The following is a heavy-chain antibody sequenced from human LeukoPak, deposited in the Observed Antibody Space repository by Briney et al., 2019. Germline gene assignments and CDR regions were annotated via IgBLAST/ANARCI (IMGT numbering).Heavy chain of an antibody. CDR1: GGSISSGGYY. D-gene: IGHD3-3*01. CDR3: ARERYDFWSGGGYFDY. Sequence: SETLSLTCTVSGGSISSGGYYWSWIRQHPGKGLEWIGYIYYSGSTYYNPSLKSRVTISVDTSKNQFSLKLSSVTAADTAVYYCARERYDFWSGGGYFDYWGQGTLVTVSS. V-gene: IGHV4-31*03. J-gene: IGHJ4*02. CDR2: IYYSGST.